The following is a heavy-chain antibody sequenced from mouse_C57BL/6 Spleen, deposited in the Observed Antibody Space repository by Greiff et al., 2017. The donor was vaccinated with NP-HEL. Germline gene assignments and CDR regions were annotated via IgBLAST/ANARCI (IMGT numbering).Heavy chain of an antibody. D-gene: IGHD1-1*01. CDR2: ISDGGSYT. Sequence: EVKLVESGGGLVKPGGSLKLSCAASGFTFSSYAMSWVRQTPEKRLEWVATISDGGSYTYYPDNVKGRFTISRDNAKNNLYLQMSHLKSEDTAMYYCARGTTVVAYYFDYWGQGTTLTVSS. J-gene: IGHJ2*01. CDR1: GFTFSSYA. CDR3: ARGTTVVAYYFDY. V-gene: IGHV5-4*03.